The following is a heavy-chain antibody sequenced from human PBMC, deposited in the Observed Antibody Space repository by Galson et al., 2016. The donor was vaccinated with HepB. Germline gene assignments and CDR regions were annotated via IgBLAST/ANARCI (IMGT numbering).Heavy chain of an antibody. D-gene: IGHD2-2*01. CDR3: AKVVPAAKEDYGMDV. V-gene: IGHV3-33*06. J-gene: IGHJ6*02. CDR1: GFSFSSYG. CDR2: IWYDGSKK. Sequence: SLRLSCAASGFSFSSYGMHWVRQAPGKGLDWVAVIWYDGSKKYYAVSVKGRFTISRDNSKNTLYLQMNSLRAEDTAMYYCAKVVPAAKEDYGMDVWGQGTTVTVSS.